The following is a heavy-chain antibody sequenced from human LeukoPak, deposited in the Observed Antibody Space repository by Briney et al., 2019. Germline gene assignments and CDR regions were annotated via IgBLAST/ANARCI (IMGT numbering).Heavy chain of an antibody. V-gene: IGHV4-30-2*01. CDR2: IYHSGST. Sequence: SETLSHTCAVSGGSISSGGYSWSWIRQPPGEGLEWIGYIYHSGSTYYNPSLKSRVTISVGRSKNHFSLKLSSVTAADTAVYYCARGVVVVPAAIGAYWFDPWGQGTLVTVSS. CDR3: ARGVVVVPAAIGAYWFDP. D-gene: IGHD2-2*01. J-gene: IGHJ5*02. CDR1: GGSISSGGYS.